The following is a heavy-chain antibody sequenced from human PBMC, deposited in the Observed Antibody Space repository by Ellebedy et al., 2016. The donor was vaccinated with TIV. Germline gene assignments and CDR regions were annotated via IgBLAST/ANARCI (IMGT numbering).Heavy chain of an antibody. CDR2: ISAYNGNT. CDR3: ARDKASSWYHDFDY. D-gene: IGHD6-13*01. CDR1: GYTFTSYY. V-gene: IGHV1-18*04. Sequence: AASVKVSCKASGYTFTSYYMHWVRQAPGQGLEWMGWISAYNGNTNYAQKLQGRVTMTTDTSTSTAYMELRSLRSDDTAVYYCARDKASSWYHDFDYWGQGTLVTVSS. J-gene: IGHJ4*02.